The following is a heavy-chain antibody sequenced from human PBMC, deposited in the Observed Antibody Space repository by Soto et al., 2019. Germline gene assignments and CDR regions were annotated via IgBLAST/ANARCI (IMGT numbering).Heavy chain of an antibody. J-gene: IGHJ5*02. CDR1: GYSISSGYY. Sequence: LSLTCAVSGYSISSGYYWGWIRRPPGKGLEWIGSIYHSGSTYYNPSLKSRVTISVDTSKNQFSLKLSSVTAADTAVYYCASYYDSSGYPSWFDPWGQGTLVTVSS. D-gene: IGHD3-22*01. CDR3: ASYYDSSGYPSWFDP. CDR2: IYHSGST. V-gene: IGHV4-38-2*01.